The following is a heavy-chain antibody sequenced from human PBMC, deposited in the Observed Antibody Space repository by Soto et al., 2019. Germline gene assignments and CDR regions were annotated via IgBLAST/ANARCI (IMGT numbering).Heavy chain of an antibody. V-gene: IGHV1-2*02. D-gene: IGHD6-19*01. CDR2: INPNSGGT. J-gene: IGHJ5*02. CDR1: GYTFTGYY. Sequence: ASVKVSCKASGYTFTGYYMHWVRQAPGQGLEWMGWINPNSGGTNYAQKFQGRVTMTRDTSISTAYMELSRLRSDDTAVYYCARDQDSSGCYDHWGQGTLVTVSS. CDR3: ARDQDSSGCYDH.